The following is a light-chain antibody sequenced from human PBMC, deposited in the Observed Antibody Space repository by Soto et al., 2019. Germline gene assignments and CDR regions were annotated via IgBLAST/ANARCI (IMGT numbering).Light chain of an antibody. Sequence: QSALTQPASVSGSPGQSITISCTGTSSDVGTYNDDSWYQQHPDKAPKLMIYDVSNRPSGVSNRFSGSKSGNTASLTISGLQAEDEADYYCSSYISSSRVVFGGGTKVTVL. CDR3: SSYISSSRVV. CDR1: SSDVGTYND. J-gene: IGLJ2*01. CDR2: DVS. V-gene: IGLV2-14*01.